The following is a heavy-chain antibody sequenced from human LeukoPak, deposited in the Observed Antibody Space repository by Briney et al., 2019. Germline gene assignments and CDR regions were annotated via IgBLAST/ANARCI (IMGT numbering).Heavy chain of an antibody. D-gene: IGHD1-1*01. J-gene: IGHJ4*02. CDR1: GYSISSGYH. V-gene: IGHV4-38-2*01. CDR3: ARQRNWSPYYFDY. Sequence: SETLSLTCAVSGYSISSGYHWGWIRQPPGKGLEWIGSIYHSGSTYYNPSLKSRVTISVDTSKNQFSLKLSSVTAADTAVYYCARQRNWSPYYFDYWGQGTLVTVSS. CDR2: IYHSGST.